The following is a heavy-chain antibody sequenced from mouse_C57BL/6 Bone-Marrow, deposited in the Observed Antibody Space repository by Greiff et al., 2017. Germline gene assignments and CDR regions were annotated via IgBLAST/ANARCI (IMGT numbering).Heavy chain of an antibody. J-gene: IGHJ4*01. Sequence: EVQVVESGGDLVKPGGSLKLSCAASGFTFSSYGMSWVRQTPDKRLEWVATISSGGSYTYYPDSVKGRFTISRDNAKNTLYLQMSSLKSEDTAMYYCARQITTVVAPYYYAMDYWGQGTSVTVSS. CDR1: GFTFSSYG. CDR3: ARQITTVVAPYYYAMDY. V-gene: IGHV5-6*01. CDR2: ISSGGSYT. D-gene: IGHD1-1*01.